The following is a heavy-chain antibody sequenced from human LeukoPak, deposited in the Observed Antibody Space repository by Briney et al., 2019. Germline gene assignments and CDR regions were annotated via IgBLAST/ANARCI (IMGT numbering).Heavy chain of an antibody. J-gene: IGHJ4*02. Sequence: AAVKVSCKASGYTFTGYYMHWVRQAPGQGLEWMGWINPNSGDTNYAQKFQGRVTMTRDTSISIAYMELSRLRSDDTAVYYCARVASIAARHPDYWGQGTLVTIST. V-gene: IGHV1-2*02. CDR3: ARVASIAARHPDY. CDR2: INPNSGDT. D-gene: IGHD6-6*01. CDR1: GYTFTGYY.